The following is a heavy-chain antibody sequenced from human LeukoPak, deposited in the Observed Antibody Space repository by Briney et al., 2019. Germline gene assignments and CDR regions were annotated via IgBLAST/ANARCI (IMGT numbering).Heavy chain of an antibody. D-gene: IGHD3-10*01. CDR1: GGSFSGYY. J-gene: IGHJ6*03. V-gene: IGHV4-34*01. Sequence: SETLSLTCAVYGGSFSGYYWSWIRQPPGKGLEWIGEINHSGSTNYNPSLKSRVTISVDTSKNQFSLKLSSVTAADTAVYYCARQVEGWFGESSMDVWGKGTTVTISS. CDR2: INHSGST. CDR3: ARQVEGWFGESSMDV.